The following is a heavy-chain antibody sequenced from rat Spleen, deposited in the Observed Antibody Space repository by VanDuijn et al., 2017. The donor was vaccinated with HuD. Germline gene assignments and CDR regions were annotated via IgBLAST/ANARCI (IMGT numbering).Heavy chain of an antibody. CDR3: ARPGYYYDGTYLGGYFDF. J-gene: IGHJ1*01. CDR2: ISTGGGNT. CDR1: GLTFSNYD. V-gene: IGHV5S13*01. D-gene: IGHD1-12*02. Sequence: EVELVESGGGLVQPGRSMKLSCVASGLTFSNYDMAWVRQAPTKGLEWIASISTGGGNTYYRDSVKGRFTISRDNAKNTQYLQMDSLRSEDTATYYCARPGYYYDGTYLGGYFDFWGPGTMVTVSS.